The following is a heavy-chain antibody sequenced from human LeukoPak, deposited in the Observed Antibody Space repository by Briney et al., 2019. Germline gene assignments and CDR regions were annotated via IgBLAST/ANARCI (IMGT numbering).Heavy chain of an antibody. V-gene: IGHV3-11*01. CDR3: ARAPPLYCSGGSCYHYYYYMDV. CDR2: ISSSGSTI. Sequence: PGGSLRLSCAASGFTFSDYYMSWIRQAPGKGLEWVSYISSSGSTIYYADSVKGRFTISRDNAKNSLYLQMNSLRAEDTAVYYCARAPPLYCSGGSCYHYYYYMDVWGKGTTVTISS. J-gene: IGHJ6*03. CDR1: GFTFSDYY. D-gene: IGHD2-15*01.